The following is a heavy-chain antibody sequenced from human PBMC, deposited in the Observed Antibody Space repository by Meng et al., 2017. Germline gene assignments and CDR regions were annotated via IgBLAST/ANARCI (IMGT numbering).Heavy chain of an antibody. CDR1: GGSFSGYY. Sequence: QWGAGLVEPSESLSLTCAVYGGSFSGYYWSWIRQPPGKGLEWIGEINHSGSTNYNPSLKSRVTISVDTSKNQFSLKLSSVTAADTAVYYCARVPGGIGAADYWGQGTLVTVSS. D-gene: IGHD3-10*01. CDR3: ARVPGGIGAADY. CDR2: INHSGST. J-gene: IGHJ4*02. V-gene: IGHV4-34*01.